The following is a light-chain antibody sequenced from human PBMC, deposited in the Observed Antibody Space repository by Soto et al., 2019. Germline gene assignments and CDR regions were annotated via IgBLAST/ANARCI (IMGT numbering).Light chain of an antibody. CDR3: TSYTSSITYV. CDR2: EVS. Sequence: ALTQPASVSGSPGQSITISCTGTISDIGGYNYVSWYQQHPGKAPKLIVYEVSWRPSGVSNRFSGSKSGNTASLTISGLQPEDEADYYCTSYTSSITYVFGTGTKVTVL. CDR1: ISDIGGYNY. J-gene: IGLJ1*01. V-gene: IGLV2-14*01.